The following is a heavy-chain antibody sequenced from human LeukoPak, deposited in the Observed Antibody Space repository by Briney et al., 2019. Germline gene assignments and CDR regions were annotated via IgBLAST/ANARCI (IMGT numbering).Heavy chain of an antibody. CDR3: ASPVAGPTAYYYGMDV. CDR1: GFTVSSIY. CDR2: IYSGGST. D-gene: IGHD6-19*01. Sequence: PGGSLRLSCAASGFTVSSIYMSWVRQAPGKGLEWVSVIYSGGSTYYADSVKGRFTISRDNSKNTLYLQMNSLRAEDTAVYYCASPVAGPTAYYYGMDVWGQGTTDTVSS. J-gene: IGHJ6*02. V-gene: IGHV3-53*01.